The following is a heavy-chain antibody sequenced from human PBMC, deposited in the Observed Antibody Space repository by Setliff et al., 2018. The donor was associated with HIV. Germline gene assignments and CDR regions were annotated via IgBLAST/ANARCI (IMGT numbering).Heavy chain of an antibody. D-gene: IGHD3-3*01. J-gene: IGHJ6*04. Sequence: PSETLSLTCTVSGGSISSYYWSRIRQPPGKGLEWIGYIYYSGSTNYNPSLKSRVTISVDTSKNQFSLKLSFVTAADTAVYYCARDPGSSYYNSKYLDIWGKGTTVTVSS. CDR3: ARDPGSSYYNSKYLDI. CDR2: IYYSGST. CDR1: GGSISSYY. V-gene: IGHV4-59*01.